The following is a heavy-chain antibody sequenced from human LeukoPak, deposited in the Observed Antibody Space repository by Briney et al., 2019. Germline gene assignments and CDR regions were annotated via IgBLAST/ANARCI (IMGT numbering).Heavy chain of an antibody. D-gene: IGHD3-3*01. CDR3: ARDIFGWSPIDY. CDR2: INHSGST. Sequence: SETLSLTCAVYGGSFSGYYWSWIRQPPGKGLEWIGEINHSGSTNYNLSLKSRVTISVDTSKNQFSLKLSSVTAADTAVYYCARDIFGWSPIDYWGQGTLVTVSS. J-gene: IGHJ4*02. CDR1: GGSFSGYY. V-gene: IGHV4-34*01.